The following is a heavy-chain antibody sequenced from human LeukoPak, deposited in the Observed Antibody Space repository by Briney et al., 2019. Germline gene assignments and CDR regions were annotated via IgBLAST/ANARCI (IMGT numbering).Heavy chain of an antibody. Sequence: PGGSLRLSCAASGFTFSSYSMNWVRQAPGKGLEWVSSISSSSSYIYYADSVKGRFTISRDNAKNSLYLQMNSLRAEDTAVYYCARDKWDSSSSGYFDYWGQGTLVTVSS. CDR2: ISSSSSYI. CDR1: GFTFSSYS. J-gene: IGHJ4*02. D-gene: IGHD6-6*01. V-gene: IGHV3-21*01. CDR3: ARDKWDSSSSGYFDY.